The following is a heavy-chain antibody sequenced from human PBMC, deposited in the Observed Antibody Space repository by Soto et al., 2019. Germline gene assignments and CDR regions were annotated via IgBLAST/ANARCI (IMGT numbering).Heavy chain of an antibody. CDR2: IKQDGSEK. V-gene: IGHV3-7*01. CDR1: GVTFSSYW. Sequence: GGSLRLSCAASGVTFSSYWMSWVRQAPGKGLEWVANIKQDGSEKYYVDSVKGRFTISRDNAKNSLYLQMNSLRAEDTAVYYCARVTHYYDFRRGPVQYFDYWGQGTLVTVSS. J-gene: IGHJ4*02. D-gene: IGHD3-3*01. CDR3: ARVTHYYDFRRGPVQYFDY.